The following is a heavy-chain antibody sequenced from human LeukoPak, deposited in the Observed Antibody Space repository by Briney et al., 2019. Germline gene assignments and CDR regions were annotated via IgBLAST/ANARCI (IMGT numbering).Heavy chain of an antibody. CDR2: INPNSGGT. CDR3: ARDLEDTAMVSSY. V-gene: IGHV1-2*02. CDR1: GYTFTGYY. D-gene: IGHD5-18*01. J-gene: IGHJ4*02. Sequence: GASVKVSCKASGYTFTGYYMHWVRQAPGQGLEWVGWINPNSGGTNYAQKFQGRVTMTRDTSISTAYMELSRLRSDDTAVYYCARDLEDTAMVSSYWGQGTLVTVSS.